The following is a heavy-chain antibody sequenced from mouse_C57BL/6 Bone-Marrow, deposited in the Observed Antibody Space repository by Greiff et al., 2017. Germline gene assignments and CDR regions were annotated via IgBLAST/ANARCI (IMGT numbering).Heavy chain of an antibody. Sequence: VHVKQSGAELVRPGASVKLSCTASGFNIKDDYMHWVKQRPEQGLEWIGWIDPENGDTEYASKFQGKATITVDTSSNTAYLQLSSLTSEDTAVYYCTRIACWGQGTLVTVSA. CDR1: GFNIKDDY. J-gene: IGHJ3*01. CDR3: TRIAC. CDR2: IDPENGDT. V-gene: IGHV14-4*01.